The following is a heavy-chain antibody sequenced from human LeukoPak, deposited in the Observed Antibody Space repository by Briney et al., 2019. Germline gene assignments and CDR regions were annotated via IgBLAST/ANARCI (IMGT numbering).Heavy chain of an antibody. CDR3: ARGRGGSYDYYYYYMDV. J-gene: IGHJ6*03. V-gene: IGHV1-8*01. Sequence: ASVKVSCKASGYTFTSYDINWVRQATGQGLEWMGWMNPNSGNTGYAQKFQGRVTTTRNTSISTAYMEVSSLRSEDTAVYYCARGRGGSYDYYYYYMDVWGKGTTVTVSS. CDR2: MNPNSGNT. D-gene: IGHD1-26*01. CDR1: GYTFTSYD.